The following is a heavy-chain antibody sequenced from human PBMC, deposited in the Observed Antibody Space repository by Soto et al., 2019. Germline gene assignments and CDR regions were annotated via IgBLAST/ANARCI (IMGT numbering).Heavy chain of an antibody. Sequence: QVQLVQSGAEVKKPGSSVKVSCEASGGTFSTHAINWVRQAPGQGLEWMGGITPMFGRATYAQKFQGRVCITADESQRAVDMDLRRLGSEDTAVYDCSGEVAHFDYTSSQSGMDVWGEWTAVTVSS. CDR1: GGTFSTHA. CDR3: SGEVAHFDYTSSQSGMDV. D-gene: IGHD6-6*01. CDR2: ITPMFGRA. J-gene: IGHJ6*04. V-gene: IGHV1-69*01.